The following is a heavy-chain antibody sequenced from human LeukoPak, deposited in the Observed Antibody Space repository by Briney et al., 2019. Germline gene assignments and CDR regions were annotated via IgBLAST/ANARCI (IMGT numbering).Heavy chain of an antibody. CDR3: ARGTMVRGVINY. CDR1: GFTVSSNY. D-gene: IGHD3-10*01. CDR2: IYSGGST. Sequence: GGSLRPSCAASGFTVSSNYMSWVRQAPGKGLEWVSVIYSGGSTYYADSVKGRFTISRDNSKNTLYLQMNSLRAEDTAVYYCARGTMVRGVINYWGQGTLVTVSS. J-gene: IGHJ4*02. V-gene: IGHV3-53*01.